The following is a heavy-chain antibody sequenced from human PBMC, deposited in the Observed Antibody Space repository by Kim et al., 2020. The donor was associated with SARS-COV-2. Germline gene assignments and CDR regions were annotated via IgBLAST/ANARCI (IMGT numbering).Heavy chain of an antibody. Sequence: LSLTCAASGFTFSNAWMSWVRQAPGKGLEWVGRIKSKTDGGTTDYAAPVKGRFTISRDDSKNTLYLQMNSLKTEDTAVYYCTTEIPWGNWFDPWGQGTLVTVSS. CDR2: IKSKTDGGTT. D-gene: IGHD3-16*01. CDR1: GFTFSNAW. V-gene: IGHV3-15*01. J-gene: IGHJ5*02. CDR3: TTEIPWGNWFDP.